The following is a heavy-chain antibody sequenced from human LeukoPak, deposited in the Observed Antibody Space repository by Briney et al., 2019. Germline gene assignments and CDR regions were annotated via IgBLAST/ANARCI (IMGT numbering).Heavy chain of an antibody. CDR2: ISSSSSYI. V-gene: IGHV3-21*01. D-gene: IGHD5-24*01. CDR1: GFTFSSYS. CDR3: ARDMGWQQFDQ. Sequence: GGSLRLSCAASGFTFSSYSMNWVRQAPGKGREWGSSISSSSSYIYYADSVKGRFTISRDNAKNSLYREMNSLRAEDTAVYYCARDMGWQQFDQWGQGTLVTVSS. J-gene: IGHJ4*02.